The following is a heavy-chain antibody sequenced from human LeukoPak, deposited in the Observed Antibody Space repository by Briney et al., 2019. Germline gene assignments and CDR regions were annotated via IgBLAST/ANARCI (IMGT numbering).Heavy chain of an antibody. CDR1: VFTFSSYA. Sequence: GGSLRLSCAASVFTFSSYAMSWDGQAPGKGLEWVSAISGSGGSTYYADSVKGRFTISRDNSKNTLYLQINSLRAEDTAVYYCAKAPIWSGYGPGLFDYWGQGTLVTVSS. CDR3: AKAPIWSGYGPGLFDY. CDR2: ISGSGGST. D-gene: IGHD3-3*01. J-gene: IGHJ4*02. V-gene: IGHV3-23*01.